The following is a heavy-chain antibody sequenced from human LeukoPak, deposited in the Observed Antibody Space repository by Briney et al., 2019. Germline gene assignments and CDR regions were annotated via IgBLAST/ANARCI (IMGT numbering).Heavy chain of an antibody. V-gene: IGHV4-39*07. CDR2: INHSGST. CDR3: ATRGYCSSTSCYGPGAGTGRRDYYMDV. CDR1: GGSISSSSYY. D-gene: IGHD2-2*01. J-gene: IGHJ6*03. Sequence: SETLSLTCTVSGGSISSSSYYWGWIRQPPGKGLEWIGEINHSGSTNYNPSLKSRVTISVDTSKNQFSLKLSSVTAADTAVYYCATRGYCSSTSCYGPGAGTGRRDYYMDVWGKGTTVTISS.